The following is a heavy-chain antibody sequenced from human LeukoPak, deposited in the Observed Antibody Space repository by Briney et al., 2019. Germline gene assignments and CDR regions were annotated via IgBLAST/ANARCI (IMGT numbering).Heavy chain of an antibody. CDR2: ISYDGSNK. CDR1: GFTFSSYA. CDR3: ARVKFSGWYDWYFDY. Sequence: GGSLRLSCAASGFTFSSYAMHWVRQAPGKGLEWVAVISYDGSNKYYADSVKGRFTISRDNAKNTLYLQMNSLRAEDTAVYYCARVKFSGWYDWYFDYWGQGTLVTVSS. J-gene: IGHJ4*02. V-gene: IGHV3-30*04. D-gene: IGHD6-19*01.